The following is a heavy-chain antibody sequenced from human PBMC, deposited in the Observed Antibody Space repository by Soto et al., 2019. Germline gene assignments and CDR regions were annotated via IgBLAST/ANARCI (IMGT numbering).Heavy chain of an antibody. CDR3: ARVITGTLTQDTYNWFDP. D-gene: IGHD1-20*01. Sequence: QVQLVQSGAEVKKPGASVKVSCKASGYTFTSYDINWVRQATGQGLEWMGWMNPNSGNTGYAQKFQGRVTMTRNTSISTAYMELSSLRSEDTAVYYCARVITGTLTQDTYNWFDPWGQGTLVTVSS. CDR2: MNPNSGNT. V-gene: IGHV1-8*01. CDR1: GYTFTSYD. J-gene: IGHJ5*02.